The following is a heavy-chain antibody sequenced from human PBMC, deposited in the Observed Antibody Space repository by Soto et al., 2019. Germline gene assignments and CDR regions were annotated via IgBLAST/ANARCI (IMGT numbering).Heavy chain of an antibody. CDR1: GFNFTNHW. J-gene: IGHJ5*02. CDR3: ARESGDWPLNWFDP. D-gene: IGHD2-21*02. CDR2: ITSDGKSK. V-gene: IGHV3-74*01. Sequence: GGSLRLSCAASGFNFTNHWMHWVRQDPGKGLVWVSRITSDGKSKAYAESVKGRFAISRDNAKNTVYLQMNGLTVEDTAVYYCARESGDWPLNWFDPWGQGTLVTVSS.